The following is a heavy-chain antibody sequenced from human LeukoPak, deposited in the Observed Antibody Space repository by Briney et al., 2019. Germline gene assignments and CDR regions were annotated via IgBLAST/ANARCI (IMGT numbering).Heavy chain of an antibody. D-gene: IGHD3-22*01. Sequence: PGGSLRRSCAASGFTFDDYAMHWVRQAPGKGLEWVSLISGDGGSTYYADSVKGRFTISRDNSKNSLYLQMNSLRTEDTALYYCAKGTDSSGYDDAFDIWGQGTMVTVSS. CDR2: ISGDGGST. J-gene: IGHJ3*02. V-gene: IGHV3-43*02. CDR3: AKGTDSSGYDDAFDI. CDR1: GFTFDDYA.